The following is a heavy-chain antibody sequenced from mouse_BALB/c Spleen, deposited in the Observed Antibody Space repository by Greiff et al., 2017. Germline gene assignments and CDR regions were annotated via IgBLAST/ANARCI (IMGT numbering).Heavy chain of an antibody. CDR1: GFTFSSYG. CDR2: ISSGGSYT. D-gene: IGHD4-1*01. Sequence: EVQGVESGGDLVKPGGSLKLSCAASGFTFSSYGMSWVRQTPDKRLEWVATISSGGSYTYYPDSVKGRFTISRDNAKNTLYLQMSSLKSEDTAMYYCARHDGITWTAWFAYWGQGTLVTVSA. V-gene: IGHV5-6*01. J-gene: IGHJ3*01. CDR3: ARHDGITWTAWFAY.